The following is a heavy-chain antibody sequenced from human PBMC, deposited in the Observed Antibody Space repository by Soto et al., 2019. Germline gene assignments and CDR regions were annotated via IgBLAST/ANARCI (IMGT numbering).Heavy chain of an antibody. V-gene: IGHV4-39*01. CDR3: ARHPSDFWFDP. Sequence: QLQLQEWGPGLVKPSETLSLTCTVSGGSISSISYFWGWIRQPPGKGLEWIGSIYYSGSTYYNPSLKSRVTVSVDTAKNQFSLKLSSVTAADTAVYYCARHPSDFWFDPWGQGTLVTVSS. J-gene: IGHJ5*02. CDR1: GGSISSISYF. CDR2: IYYSGST. D-gene: IGHD2-21*02.